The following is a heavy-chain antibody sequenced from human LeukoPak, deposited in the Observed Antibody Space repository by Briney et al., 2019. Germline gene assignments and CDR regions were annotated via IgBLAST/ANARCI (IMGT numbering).Heavy chain of an antibody. CDR1: GFTFSSYA. J-gene: IGHJ4*02. CDR2: ISGSDGNT. V-gene: IGHV3-23*01. CDR3: AKDGGLWVSAHWGDS. Sequence: GGSLRLSCAASGFTFSSYAMSWVRQAPGKGLEWVSAISGSDGNTYYADSVKGRFTVSRDNSKNTLFLQMNSLRAEDTAVYYCAKDGGLWVSAHWGDSWGRGTLVTVSS. D-gene: IGHD7-27*01.